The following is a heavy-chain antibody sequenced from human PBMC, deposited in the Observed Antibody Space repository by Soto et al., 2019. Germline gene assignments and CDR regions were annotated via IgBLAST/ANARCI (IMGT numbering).Heavy chain of an antibody. CDR1: GFTFDDYA. J-gene: IGHJ5*02. CDR3: AKDQDPWTDPYYDILTGYSKNWFDP. Sequence: GGSLRLSCAASGFTFDDYAMHWVRQAPGKGLEWVSGISWNSGSIGYADSVKGRFTISRDNAKNSLYLQMNSLRAEDTALYYCAKDQDPWTDPYYDILTGYSKNWFDPWGQGTLVTVSS. D-gene: IGHD3-9*01. V-gene: IGHV3-9*01. CDR2: ISWNSGSI.